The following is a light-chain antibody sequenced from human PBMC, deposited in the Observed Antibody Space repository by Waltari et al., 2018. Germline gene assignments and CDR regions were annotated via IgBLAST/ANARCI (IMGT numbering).Light chain of an antibody. V-gene: IGLV4-69*01. CDR1: SGHSNDA. CDR2: VNSDGSY. CDR3: ETGGFGIWR. Sequence: QLILTQSPSASASLGASVKLSCTLSSGHSNDAIAWLQRQPEKGPRYLMKVNSDGSYIKGDGIPDRFSGSSSGADRYLTLSSLQSEDEADYYCETGGFGIWRFGGGTKLTVL. J-gene: IGLJ2*01.